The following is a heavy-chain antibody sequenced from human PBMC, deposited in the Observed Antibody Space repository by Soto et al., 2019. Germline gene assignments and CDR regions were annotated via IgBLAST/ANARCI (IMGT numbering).Heavy chain of an antibody. J-gene: IGHJ6*03. D-gene: IGHD6-6*01. V-gene: IGHV4-34*01. Sequence: ASETLSLTCAVYGGSFSGYYWSWIRQPPGKGLEWIGEINHSGSTNYNPSLKSRVTISVDTSKNQFSLKLSSVTAADTAVYYCARGGIAARRVYYYYYMDVWGKGTTVTVSS. CDR1: GGSFSGYY. CDR2: INHSGST. CDR3: ARGGIAARRVYYYYYMDV.